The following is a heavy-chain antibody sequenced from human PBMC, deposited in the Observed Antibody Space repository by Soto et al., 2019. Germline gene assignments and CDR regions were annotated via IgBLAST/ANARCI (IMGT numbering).Heavy chain of an antibody. CDR1: GGSISSYY. CDR3: AGATVAGTPFDY. D-gene: IGHD6-19*01. J-gene: IGHJ4*02. Sequence: QVQLQESGPGLVKPSETLSLTCTVSGGSISSYYWSWIRQPPGKGLEWIGYIYYSGSTNYNPSLKSRVTISVDTSKNQFSLKLSSVTAADTAGYCSAGATVAGTPFDYWGQGTLVTVSS. V-gene: IGHV4-59*08. CDR2: IYYSGST.